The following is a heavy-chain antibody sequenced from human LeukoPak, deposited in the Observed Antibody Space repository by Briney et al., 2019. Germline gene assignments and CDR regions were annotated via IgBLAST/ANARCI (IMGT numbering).Heavy chain of an antibody. J-gene: IGHJ6*03. CDR1: GGTLSNA. CDR3: ARDYTGYSYYYMDV. D-gene: IGHD3-16*01. CDR2: IIPIFGTT. Sequence: ASVKVSCKVSGGTLSNAISWVRQAPGQGLEWMGGIIPIFGTTNYAQKFQGRLTITTDESTNAVYMQLSSLRSEDTAVYYCARDYTGYSYYYMDVWGKGTTVTV. V-gene: IGHV1-69*05.